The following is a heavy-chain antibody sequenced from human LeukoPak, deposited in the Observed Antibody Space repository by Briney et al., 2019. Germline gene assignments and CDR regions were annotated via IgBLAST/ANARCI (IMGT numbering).Heavy chain of an antibody. V-gene: IGHV1-2*02. CDR3: ARDPRYCSSTSCYRERSYYFDY. J-gene: IGHJ4*02. CDR2: ISAYNGNT. Sequence: ASVKVSCKASGYTFTGYYMHWVRQAPGQGLEWMGWISAYNGNTNYAQKFQGRVTMTRDTSISTAYMELSRLRSDDTAVYYCARDPRYCSSTSCYRERSYYFDYWGQGTLVTVSS. D-gene: IGHD2-2*02. CDR1: GYTFTGYY.